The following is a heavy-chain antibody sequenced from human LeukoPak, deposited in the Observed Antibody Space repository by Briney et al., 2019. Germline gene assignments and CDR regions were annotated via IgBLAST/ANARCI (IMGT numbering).Heavy chain of an antibody. Sequence: SETLSLTCAVYGESFSAYHGTWIRQPPGKGPEWIGKTDHSGSTNYNPSLKSRVTISVATPKNQISLDLSSVTAADTAVYYCARGRYCNSTNCPYVGGFYYMDVWGKGTTVTVSS. V-gene: IGHV4-34*01. CDR1: GESFSAYH. CDR2: TDHSGST. J-gene: IGHJ6*03. CDR3: ARGRYCNSTNCPYVGGFYYMDV. D-gene: IGHD2-2*01.